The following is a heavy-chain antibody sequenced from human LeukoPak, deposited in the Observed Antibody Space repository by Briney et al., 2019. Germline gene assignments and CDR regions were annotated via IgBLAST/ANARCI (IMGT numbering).Heavy chain of an antibody. J-gene: IGHJ4*02. D-gene: IGHD3-16*02. CDR1: GGSISTYY. CDR2: IYYTGST. V-gene: IGHV4-59*01. CDR3: ARTFMITFGGVIEYFEH. Sequence: SETLSLTCTVSGGSISTYYWSWIRQPPGKGLEWIGYIYYTGSTSYNPSLKSRVTMSLDASKNQFSLELSSVTAADTAVYYCARTFMITFGGVIEYFEHWGQGTLVTVSS.